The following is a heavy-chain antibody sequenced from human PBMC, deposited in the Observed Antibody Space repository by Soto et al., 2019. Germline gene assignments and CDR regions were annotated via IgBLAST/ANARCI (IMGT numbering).Heavy chain of an antibody. V-gene: IGHV4-34*01. J-gene: IGHJ6*02. Sequence: SETLSLTCAVYGGSFSGYYWSWIRQPPGKGLEWIGEINHSGSTNYNPSLKSRVTISVDTSKNQFSLKLSSVTAADTAVYYCARKRIAAASPIKDGMDVWGQGTKVTVSS. CDR1: GGSFSGYY. CDR2: INHSGST. D-gene: IGHD6-13*01. CDR3: ARKRIAAASPIKDGMDV.